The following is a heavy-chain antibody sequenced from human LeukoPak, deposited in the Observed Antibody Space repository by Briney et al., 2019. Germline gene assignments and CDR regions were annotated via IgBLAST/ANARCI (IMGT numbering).Heavy chain of an antibody. D-gene: IGHD4-23*01. J-gene: IGHJ4*02. Sequence: ASVKVSCKASGYTFTGYYMHWVRQAPEQGLEWMGWINPNSGGTNYAQKVQGRVTMTRDTSISTAYMELSRLRSDDTAVYYCARAREDGGNSGEIGYWGQGTLVTVSS. V-gene: IGHV1-2*02. CDR2: INPNSGGT. CDR1: GYTFTGYY. CDR3: ARAREDGGNSGEIGY.